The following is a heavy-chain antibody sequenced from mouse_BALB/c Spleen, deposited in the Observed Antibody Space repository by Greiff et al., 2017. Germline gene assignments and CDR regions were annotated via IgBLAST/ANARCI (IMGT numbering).Heavy chain of an antibody. CDR2: INPDSSTI. CDR3: ARPGDPYAMDY. D-gene: IGHD3-3*01. Sequence: EVKLVESGGGLVQPGGSLKLSCAASGFDFSRYWMSWVRQAPGKGLEWIGEINPDSSTINYTPSLKDKFIISRDNAKNTLYLQMSKVRSEDTALYYCARPGDPYAMDYWGQGTSVTVSS. CDR1: GFDFSRYW. J-gene: IGHJ4*01. V-gene: IGHV4-1*02.